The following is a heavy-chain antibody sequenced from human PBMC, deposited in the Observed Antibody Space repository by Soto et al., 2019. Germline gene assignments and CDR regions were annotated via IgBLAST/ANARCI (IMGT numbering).Heavy chain of an antibody. V-gene: IGHV4-30-4*01. Sequence: QVQLQESGPGLVKPSQTLSLSCTVSGGSVSRGDNCWSWIRQPPGKGLEWIGCIYYSGSTHYNPSLXSXVIISVATSKTQFSSRLSSVAAADTAVYFCARVNTVFGVIKDWGQGTLVTVSS. J-gene: IGHJ4*02. CDR3: ARVNTVFGVIKD. D-gene: IGHD3-3*01. CDR2: IYYSGST. CDR1: GGSVSRGDNC.